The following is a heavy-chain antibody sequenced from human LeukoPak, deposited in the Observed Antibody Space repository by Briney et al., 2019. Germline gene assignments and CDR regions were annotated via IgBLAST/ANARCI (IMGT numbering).Heavy chain of an antibody. CDR1: GFTFSSYW. CDR3: ARDGEGDYYYYGMDV. V-gene: IGHV3-7*03. CDR2: IKQDGSEK. J-gene: IGHJ6*02. D-gene: IGHD3-10*01. Sequence: GGSLRLSCAASGFTFSSYWMSWVRQAPGKGLEWVANIKQDGSEKYYVDSVKGRFTISRDNSKNTLYLQMNSLRAEDTAVYYCARDGEGDYYYYGMDVWGQGTTVTVSS.